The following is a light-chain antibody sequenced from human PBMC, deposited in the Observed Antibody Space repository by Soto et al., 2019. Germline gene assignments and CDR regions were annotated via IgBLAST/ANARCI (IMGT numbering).Light chain of an antibody. J-gene: IGLJ2*01. Sequence: ELTQPPSVSVSPGQTAGITCSGDALPKQYAYWYQQKPGQAPVLVIYKDSERPSGIPERFSGSSSGTTVTLTISGVQAEFGADYYCQAADSSGTYHVVFGGGTKVTVL. CDR1: ALPKQY. CDR3: QAADSSGTYHVV. V-gene: IGLV3-25*03. CDR2: KDS.